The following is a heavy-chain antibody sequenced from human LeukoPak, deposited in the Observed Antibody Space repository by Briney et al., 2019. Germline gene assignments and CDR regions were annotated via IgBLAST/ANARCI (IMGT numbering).Heavy chain of an antibody. Sequence: PGGSLRLSCAASGFTFSSYAMHWVRQAPGKGLEWVAVISYDGINKYYSDSVKGRFTISRDNSKNTLYLQMNSLRAEDTAVYYCARSPIYDILTGSYFDYWGQGTLVTVSS. J-gene: IGHJ4*02. D-gene: IGHD3-9*01. CDR3: ARSPIYDILTGSYFDY. V-gene: IGHV3-30-3*01. CDR1: GFTFSSYA. CDR2: ISYDGINK.